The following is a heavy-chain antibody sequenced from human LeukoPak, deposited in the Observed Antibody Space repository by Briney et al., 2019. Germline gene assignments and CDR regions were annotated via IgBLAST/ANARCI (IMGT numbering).Heavy chain of an antibody. CDR2: ISYDGSNK. CDR1: GFTFSSYA. D-gene: IGHD3-22*01. J-gene: IGHJ5*02. Sequence: GGSLRLSCAASGFTFSSYAMNWVRQAPGKGLEWVAVISYDGSNKYYADSVKGRFTISRDNSKNTLYLQMNSLRAEDTAVYYCAREGETYYYDSSGYSGWFDPWGQGTLVTVSS. V-gene: IGHV3-30-3*01. CDR3: AREGETYYYDSSGYSGWFDP.